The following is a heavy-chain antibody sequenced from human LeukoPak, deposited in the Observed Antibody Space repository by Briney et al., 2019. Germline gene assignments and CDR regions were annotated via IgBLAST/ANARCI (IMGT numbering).Heavy chain of an antibody. CDR1: GLTFRNCA. CDR3: VKSNNLGGDY. CDR2: ISGSGGGT. V-gene: IGHV3-23*01. D-gene: IGHD1/OR15-1a*01. Sequence: GGSLRLSCAASGLTFRNCAMNWVRQAPGKGLEWVSSISGSGGGTFYADSVKGRFTISRDNSKKTVYLQMQSLRVEDTAVYYCVKSNNLGGDYWGQGTLVTVSS. J-gene: IGHJ4*02.